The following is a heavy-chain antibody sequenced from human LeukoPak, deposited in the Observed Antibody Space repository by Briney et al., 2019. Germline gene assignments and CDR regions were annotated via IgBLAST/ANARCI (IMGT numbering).Heavy chain of an antibody. CDR2: INTYKGNT. D-gene: IGHD6-19*01. Sequence: ASVKVSCKASGYIFTSYGINWARQAPGQGLEWMGWINTYKGNTNYAQKLQGRVTMTTDTSTSTAYMELRSLRSDDTAVYYCARDRGSGWFVYWGQGTLVTVSS. CDR1: GYIFTSYG. J-gene: IGHJ4*02. V-gene: IGHV1-18*01. CDR3: ARDRGSGWFVY.